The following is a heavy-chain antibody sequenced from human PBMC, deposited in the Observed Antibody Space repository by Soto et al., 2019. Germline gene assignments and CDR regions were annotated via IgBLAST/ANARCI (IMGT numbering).Heavy chain of an antibody. Sequence: ASVKVSCKASGDTFTGYYMHWVRQAPGQGLEWMGWINPNSGGTNYAQKFQGWVTMTRDTSISTAYMELSRLRSDDTAVYYCAREWGVVVATESLHAFDIWGQGTMVTVSS. CDR3: AREWGVVVATESLHAFDI. J-gene: IGHJ3*02. CDR2: INPNSGGT. V-gene: IGHV1-2*04. D-gene: IGHD2-15*01. CDR1: GDTFTGYY.